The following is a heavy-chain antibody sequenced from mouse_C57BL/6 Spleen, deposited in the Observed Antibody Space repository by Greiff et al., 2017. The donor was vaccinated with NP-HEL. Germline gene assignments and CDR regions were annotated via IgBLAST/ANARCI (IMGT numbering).Heavy chain of an antibody. Sequence: VQLQQSGPELVRPGVSVKISCKGSGYTFTDYAMHWVKQSHAKSLEWIGVISTYYGDASYNQKFKDKATMTVDKSSSTAYMELARLTAEDSAVDYCASGWLLRDWYFDVWGTGTTVTVSS. CDR3: ASGWLLRDWYFDV. D-gene: IGHD2-3*01. J-gene: IGHJ1*03. CDR2: ISTYYGDA. V-gene: IGHV1-67*01. CDR1: GYTFTDYA.